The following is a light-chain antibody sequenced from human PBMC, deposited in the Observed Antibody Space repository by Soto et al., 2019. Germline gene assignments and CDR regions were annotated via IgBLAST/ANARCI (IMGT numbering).Light chain of an antibody. V-gene: IGKV3D-15*01. CDR2: GAS. CDR3: QQYNDWVT. Sequence: EIVLTQSPATLSLSPGERATLSCRASQSVSSYLAWYQQKPGQAPRLLIYGASTRATGIPARFSGSGSGTEFTLTISSLHSEDFALYYCQQYNDWVTFGQGTRLEIK. CDR1: QSVSSY. J-gene: IGKJ5*01.